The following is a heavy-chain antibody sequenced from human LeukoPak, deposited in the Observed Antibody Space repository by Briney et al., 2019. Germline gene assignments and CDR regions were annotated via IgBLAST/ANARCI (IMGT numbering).Heavy chain of an antibody. CDR3: ARGLTYYDILTGYYNSESFDY. D-gene: IGHD3-9*01. CDR1: GGSFSGYY. CDR2: INHRGST. V-gene: IGHV4-34*01. J-gene: IGHJ4*02. Sequence: SETLSLTCAVYGGSFSGYYWSWIRQPPGKGLEWIGEINHRGSTNYNPSLKSRVTISVDTSKNQFSLKLSSVTAADTAVYYCARGLTYYDILTGYYNSESFDYWGQGTLVTVSS.